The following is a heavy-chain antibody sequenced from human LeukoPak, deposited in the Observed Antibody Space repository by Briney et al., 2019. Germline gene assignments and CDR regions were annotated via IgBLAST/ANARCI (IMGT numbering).Heavy chain of an antibody. D-gene: IGHD3-9*01. V-gene: IGHV1-2*02. CDR2: INPNSGGT. J-gene: IGHJ2*01. CDR3: AREGVVAGHDILTAQGVYWYFDR. CDR1: GYTFTGYY. Sequence: ASVKLSCKASGYTFTGYYMHWVRQAPGQGLEGMGWINPNSGGTNYAQKFQGRVTMTRDTSIGTAYKELSRLRSDDTAVYYCAREGVVAGHDILTAQGVYWYFDRGGRGTLVTFSA.